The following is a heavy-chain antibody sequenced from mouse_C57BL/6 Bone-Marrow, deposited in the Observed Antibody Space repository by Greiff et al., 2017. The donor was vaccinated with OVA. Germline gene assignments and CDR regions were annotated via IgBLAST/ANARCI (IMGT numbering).Heavy chain of an antibody. Sequence: EVKLQQSGPELVKPGASVKISCKASGYTFTDYYMNWVKQSHGKSLEWIGDINPNNGGTSYNQKFKGKATLTVDKSSSTAYMELRSLTSEDSAVYYCARRPHYYGSSPAWFAYWGQGTLVTVSA. J-gene: IGHJ3*01. CDR2: INPNNGGT. CDR3: ARRPHYYGSSPAWFAY. CDR1: GYTFTDYY. D-gene: IGHD1-1*01. V-gene: IGHV1-26*01.